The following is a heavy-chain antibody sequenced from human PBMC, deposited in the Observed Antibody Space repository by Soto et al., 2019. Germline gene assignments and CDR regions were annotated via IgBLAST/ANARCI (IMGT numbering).Heavy chain of an antibody. Sequence: GGSLRLSCAASGFTFRNYAMSWVRQAPGKGLEWVSAVSGDGDNTYYADSVKGRFTISRDNSKNTLYLQMNSLRVEDTAVYYCAKANNFGVATGFFDHWGLGALVTVSS. V-gene: IGHV3-23*01. CDR1: GFTFRNYA. J-gene: IGHJ4*02. D-gene: IGHD5-12*01. CDR2: VSGDGDNT. CDR3: AKANNFGVATGFFDH.